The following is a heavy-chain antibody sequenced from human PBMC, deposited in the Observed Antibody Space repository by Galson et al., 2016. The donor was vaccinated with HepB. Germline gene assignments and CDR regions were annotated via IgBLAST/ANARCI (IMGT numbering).Heavy chain of an antibody. V-gene: IGHV3-23*01. CDR1: GFTFKSYP. D-gene: IGHD3-9*01. CDR2: ISSNGDST. CDR3: TKNVWGYFDFYYSDL. J-gene: IGHJ4*02. Sequence: SLRLSCAASGFTFKSYPMSWVRQAPGKGLEWVAGISSNGDSTHYADSVTGRFTISRDISRRVLYLQMNSLRAEDTAVYYCTKNVWGYFDFYYSDLWGRGTLVIVSS.